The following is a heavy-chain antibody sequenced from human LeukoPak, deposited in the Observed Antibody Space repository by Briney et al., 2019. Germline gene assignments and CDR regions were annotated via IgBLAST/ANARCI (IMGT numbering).Heavy chain of an antibody. J-gene: IGHJ4*02. CDR1: GGSFSGYY. CDR3: ARVKRVVVALDY. CDR2: INHSGST. V-gene: IGHV4-34*01. Sequence: SETLSLTCAVYGGSFSGYYWSWIRQPPGKGLEWIGEINHSGSTNYNPSLKSRVTISVDTSKNQFSLKLSSVTAADTAVYYCARVKRVVVALDYWGQGTLVTVSS. D-gene: IGHD3-22*01.